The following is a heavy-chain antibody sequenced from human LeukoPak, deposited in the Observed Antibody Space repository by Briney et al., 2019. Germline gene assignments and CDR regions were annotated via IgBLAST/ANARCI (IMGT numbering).Heavy chain of an antibody. V-gene: IGHV4-39*01. J-gene: IGHJ4*02. CDR2: IYYSGST. CDR1: GGSFSSSCYC. D-gene: IGHD3-22*01. Sequence: KPSETLSLTCTVSGGSFSSSCYCWAWLRQPPGKGLEWIGSIYYSGSTYHNPSLKSLVTISVDTSKNQFSLRLSSVTAADTAVYYCARHGRRRIGLTMIVVYYFDYWGQGTLVTVSS. CDR3: ARHGRRRIGLTMIVVYYFDY.